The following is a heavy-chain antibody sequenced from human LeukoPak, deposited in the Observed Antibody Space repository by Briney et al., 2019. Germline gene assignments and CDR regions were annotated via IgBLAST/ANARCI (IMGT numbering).Heavy chain of an antibody. V-gene: IGHV3-64D*09. D-gene: IGHD3-16*01. CDR3: VNSGVRDTLYDYVWGSPFDY. CDR1: GFTFSSYA. Sequence: GGSLRLSCSASGFTFSSYAMHWVRQAPGKGLEYVSAISSNGGSTYYADSVKGRFTISRDNSKNTLYLQMSSLRAEDTAVYYCVNSGVRDTLYDYVWGSPFDYWGQGTLVTVSS. J-gene: IGHJ4*02. CDR2: ISSNGGST.